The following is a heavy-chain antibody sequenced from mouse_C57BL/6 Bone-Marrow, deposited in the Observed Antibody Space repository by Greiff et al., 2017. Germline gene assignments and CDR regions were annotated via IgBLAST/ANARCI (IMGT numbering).Heavy chain of an antibody. CDR1: GYTFTSYW. J-gene: IGHJ2*01. Sequence: QVQLQQPGAELVKPGASVKMSCKASGYTFTSYWITWVKQRPGQGLEWIGDIYPTSGRTNYNEKFKSKAILTVATSSNTAYMQLSSLTSEDSAVFYCARSGPLGRSFDYWGQGTTLTVSP. CDR2: IYPTSGRT. CDR3: ARSGPLGRSFDY. V-gene: IGHV1-55*01. D-gene: IGHD4-1*01.